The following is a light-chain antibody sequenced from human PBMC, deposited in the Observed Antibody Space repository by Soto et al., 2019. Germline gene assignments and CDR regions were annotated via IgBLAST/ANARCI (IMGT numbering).Light chain of an antibody. Sequence: SQSVSSSYLAWYQQKPGQAPRLLICGASSRATGIPDRFSGSGSGTDFTLTISRLEPEDFAVYYCQQYGSSPLTFGGGTKVDIK. V-gene: IGKV3-20*01. J-gene: IGKJ4*01. CDR1: QSVSSSY. CDR2: GAS. CDR3: QQYGSSPLT.